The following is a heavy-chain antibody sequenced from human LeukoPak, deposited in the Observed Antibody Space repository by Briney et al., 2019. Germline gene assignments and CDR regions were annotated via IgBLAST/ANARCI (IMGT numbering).Heavy chain of an antibody. CDR1: GGSISSSSYY. D-gene: IGHD3-10*01. Sequence: PSETLSLTCTVSGGSISSSSYYWGWIRQPPGKGLEWIGSIYYSGSTYYNPSLKSRVTISVDTSKNQFSLKLSSVTAADTAVYYCARVTYGSGSYQAAFDIWGQGTMVTVSS. J-gene: IGHJ3*02. CDR2: IYYSGST. V-gene: IGHV4-39*07. CDR3: ARVTYGSGSYQAAFDI.